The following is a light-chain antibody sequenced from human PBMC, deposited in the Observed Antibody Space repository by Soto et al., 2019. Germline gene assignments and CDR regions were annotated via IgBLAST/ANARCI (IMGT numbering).Light chain of an antibody. Sequence: QSVLTQPASVSGSPGQSITISCTGTSRDVETYNLVSWYQQHPGKAPKLLIYKVTRRPSGLSDRFSGSNSGNTASLTISGLQAEDEADYYCCSYAGGNTFPYVFGTGTKVTVL. CDR1: SRDVETYNL. CDR3: CSYAGGNTFPYV. J-gene: IGLJ1*01. CDR2: KVT. V-gene: IGLV2-23*02.